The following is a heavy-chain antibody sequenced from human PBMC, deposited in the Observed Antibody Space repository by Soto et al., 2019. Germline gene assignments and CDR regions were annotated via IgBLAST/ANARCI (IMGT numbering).Heavy chain of an antibody. V-gene: IGHV3-21*01. Sequence: EVQLVESGGGLVKPGGSLRLSCAASGFSFSSYSMNWVRQAPGKGLEWVSSISSSASHIKYADSVKGRFTISRDNAKKSLYLKMNNLRAEDTAVYYYARGYTGYCNGVTCYWFDPWGQGTLVPVSS. CDR2: ISSSASHI. D-gene: IGHD2-15*01. J-gene: IGHJ5*02. CDR3: ARGYTGYCNGVTCYWFDP. CDR1: GFSFSSYS.